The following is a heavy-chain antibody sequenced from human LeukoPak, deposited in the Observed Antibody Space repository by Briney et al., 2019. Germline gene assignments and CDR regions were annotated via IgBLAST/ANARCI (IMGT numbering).Heavy chain of an antibody. CDR1: GYTFTSYA. V-gene: IGHV1-3*01. D-gene: IGHD1-1*01. J-gene: IGHJ3*02. CDR2: INAGNGNT. CDR3: ARDSLLSSYNWNDGDAFDI. Sequence: GASVKVSCKDSGYTFTSYAMHWVRQAPGQRLEWMGWINAGNGNTKYSQKFQGRVTITRDTSASTAYMELSSLRSEDTAVYYCARDSLLSSYNWNDGDAFDIWGQGTMVTVSS.